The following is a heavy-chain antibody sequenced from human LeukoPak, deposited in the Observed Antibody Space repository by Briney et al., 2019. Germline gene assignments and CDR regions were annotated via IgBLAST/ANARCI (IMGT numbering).Heavy chain of an antibody. J-gene: IGHJ4*02. D-gene: IGHD2-15*01. CDR3: ARRYCSGGSCYQIDY. CDR2: IYTSGST. Sequence: PSETLSLTCTVSGGSISSYYWSWIRQPPGKGLEWIGYIYTSGSTNYNPSLKSRVTISVDTSKTQFSLKLSSVTAAATAVYYYARRYCSGGSCYQIDYWGQGTLVTVSS. V-gene: IGHV4-4*09. CDR1: GGSISSYY.